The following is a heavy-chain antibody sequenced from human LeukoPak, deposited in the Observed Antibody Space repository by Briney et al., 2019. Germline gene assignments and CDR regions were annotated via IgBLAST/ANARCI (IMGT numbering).Heavy chain of an antibody. CDR3: AKDLAAAIDY. CDR1: GFTFSSYG. Sequence: GGSLRLSCAASGFTFSSYGMHWVRQAPGKGLEWVAFIRYDGSNKYYADSVKGRFTISRDNSKKTLYLQMNSLRAEDTAVYYCAKDLAAAIDYWGQGTLVTVSS. CDR2: IRYDGSNK. J-gene: IGHJ4*02. V-gene: IGHV3-30*02. D-gene: IGHD6-13*01.